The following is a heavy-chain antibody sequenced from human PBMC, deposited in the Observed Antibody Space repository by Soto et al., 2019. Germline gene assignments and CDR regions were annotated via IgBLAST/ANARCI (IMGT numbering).Heavy chain of an antibody. CDR2: INPNSDVT. V-gene: IGHV1-2*02. D-gene: IGHD3-16*01. Sequence: QVQLVQSGAEVKKPGASVKVSCKASGYTFNSYYIHWVRQAPGQGLEWMGWINPNSDVTGYAQSFQGRVTMTRDMSMTTAYMDLTRLRSDDTAVYYWVRVGLNRNYDFDFWGQGTLITVSS. CDR1: GYTFNSYY. CDR3: VRVGLNRNYDFDF. J-gene: IGHJ4*02.